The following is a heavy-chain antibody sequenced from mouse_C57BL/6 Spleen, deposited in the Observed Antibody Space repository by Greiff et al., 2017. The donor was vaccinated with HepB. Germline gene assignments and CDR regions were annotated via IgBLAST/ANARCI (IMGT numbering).Heavy chain of an antibody. CDR1: GFSFTSYG. CDR2: ISGDGST. Sequence: VQLKESGPGLVAPSQSLSITCTVSGFSFTSYGVSWVRQPPGKGLEWLGVISGDGSTNYHSALISRLSISKDNSKSQVFLQLNSLQTDDTATYYCAKLIDGGYAMDYWGQGTSVTVSS. V-gene: IGHV2-3*01. CDR3: AKLIDGGYAMDY. J-gene: IGHJ4*01.